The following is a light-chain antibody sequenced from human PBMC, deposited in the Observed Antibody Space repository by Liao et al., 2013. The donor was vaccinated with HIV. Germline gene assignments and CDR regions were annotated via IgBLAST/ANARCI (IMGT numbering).Light chain of an antibody. Sequence: SYELTQPPSVSVSPGQTASITCSADKLGNKYTSWYQQRPGQSPVLVIYQDAKRPSGIPDRFSGSNSGNTATLTISGTQAMDEADYYCQAWDSNTVVFGGGTKLTVL. CDR3: QAWDSNTVV. V-gene: IGLV3-1*01. CDR2: QDA. CDR1: KLGNKY. J-gene: IGLJ3*02.